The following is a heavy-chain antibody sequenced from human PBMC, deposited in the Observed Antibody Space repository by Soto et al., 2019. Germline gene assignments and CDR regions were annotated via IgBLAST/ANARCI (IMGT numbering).Heavy chain of an antibody. D-gene: IGHD2-15*01. V-gene: IGHV4-31*03. Sequence: PSETLSLTCTVSGGSISSGGYYWSWIRQHPGKGLEWIGYIYYSGSTYYNPSLKSRVTISVDTSKNQFSLKLSSVTAADTAVYYCVREASGSIVDVWGKGTTVTVSS. J-gene: IGHJ6*04. CDR3: VREASGSIVDV. CDR2: IYYSGST. CDR1: GGSISSGGYY.